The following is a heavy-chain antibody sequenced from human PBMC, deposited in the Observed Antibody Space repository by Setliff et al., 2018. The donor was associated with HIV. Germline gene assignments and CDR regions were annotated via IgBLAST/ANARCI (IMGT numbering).Heavy chain of an antibody. CDR3: ARAGYGEYVSFLNY. D-gene: IGHD4-17*01. V-gene: IGHV3-33*01. Sequence: PGGSLRLSCAASGFTFGSYAMHWVRQAPGKGLEWVAVIWYDGSNKYYADSVKGRFTVSRDNSKNTLYLQMNSLRAEDTAVYYCARAGYGEYVSFLNYWGQGTLVTVSS. CDR1: GFTFGSYA. J-gene: IGHJ4*02. CDR2: IWYDGSNK.